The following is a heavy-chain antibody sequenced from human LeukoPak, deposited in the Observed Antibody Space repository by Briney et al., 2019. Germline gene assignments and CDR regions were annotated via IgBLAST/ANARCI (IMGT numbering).Heavy chain of an antibody. V-gene: IGHV4-61*02. Sequence: SETLFLTCTVSGGSFSSRPYYWSWIRQPAGKGLEWIGRIYTSGDTDYNPSLKSRVSISVETSKNQFSLKLSSVTAADTAVYYCARERWNIVVVVAATKYFDYWGQGTLVTVSS. J-gene: IGHJ4*02. CDR3: ARERWNIVVVVAATKYFDY. CDR2: IYTSGDT. CDR1: GGSFSSRPYY. D-gene: IGHD2-15*01.